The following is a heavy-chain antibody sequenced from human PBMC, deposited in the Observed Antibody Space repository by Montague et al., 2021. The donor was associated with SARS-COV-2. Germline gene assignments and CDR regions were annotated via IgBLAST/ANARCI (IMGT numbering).Heavy chain of an antibody. V-gene: IGHV4-4*02. D-gene: IGHD6-13*01. CDR3: ATLSRRTAAGTRDYFGLDV. J-gene: IGHJ6*02. CDR2: IFHSGTI. Sequence: SETLSLTCRVSGDSISTSTWWTWVRQTPGKGLVWIGEIFHSGTINYNPSLESRVSISVDKSNNQFSLRLSSLIAADTAVYYCATLSRRTAAGTRDYFGLDVWGQGTTVVVSS. CDR1: GDSISTSTW.